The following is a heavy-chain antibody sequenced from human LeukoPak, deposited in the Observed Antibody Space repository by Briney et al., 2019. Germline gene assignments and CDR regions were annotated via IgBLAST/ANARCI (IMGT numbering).Heavy chain of an antibody. CDR1: GFTFTTYW. V-gene: IGHV3-74*01. D-gene: IGHD5-18*01. Sequence: GGSLRLSCAASGFTFTTYWMHWVRQAPGKGLVWVSHINSDGSITSYADSVKGRFTISRDNAKNTLYLQMNSLRAEDTAVYYCARDAVDTANAVWGQGTLVTVSS. J-gene: IGHJ4*03. CDR2: INSDGSIT. CDR3: ARDAVDTANAV.